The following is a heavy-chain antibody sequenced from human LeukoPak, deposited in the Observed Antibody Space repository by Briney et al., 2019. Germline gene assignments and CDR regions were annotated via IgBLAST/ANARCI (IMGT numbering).Heavy chain of an antibody. V-gene: IGHV4-39*01. Sequence: PSETLSLTCTVSGGSISSSTYFWGWIRQPPGKGLEWIGSIYYSGSTYYNPSLKSRVTISVDTSKNQFSLKLSSVTAADTAVYYCARHRVLRYFDWLPSRFDYWGQGTLVTVSS. J-gene: IGHJ4*02. D-gene: IGHD3-9*01. CDR2: IYYSGST. CDR1: GGSISSSTYF. CDR3: ARHRVLRYFDWLPSRFDY.